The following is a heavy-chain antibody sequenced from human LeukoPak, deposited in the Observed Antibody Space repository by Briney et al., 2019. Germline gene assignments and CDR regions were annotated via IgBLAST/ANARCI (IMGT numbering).Heavy chain of an antibody. CDR2: IYSSGST. D-gene: IGHD2-2*01. V-gene: IGHV4-4*07. CDR1: GGSISSYY. CDR3: ARRVVVPAYYRGILVGPFDL. Sequence: SETLSLTCTVSGGSISSYYWSWIRQPAGEGLEWIGRIYSSGSTNYNPSLQSRVTMSVDTSNNHFSLKLSSVTAADTAVYYCARRVVVPAYYRGILVGPFDLWGRGTLVTVSS. J-gene: IGHJ2*01.